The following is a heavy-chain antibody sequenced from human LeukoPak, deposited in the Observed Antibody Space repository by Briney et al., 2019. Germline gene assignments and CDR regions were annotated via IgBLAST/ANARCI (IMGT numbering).Heavy chain of an antibody. Sequence: PSETLSLTCTVSGGSISSYYWSWIRQPPGKGLEWIGYIYYSGSTNYNPSLRSRVTISVDTSKNQFSLKLSSVTAADTAVYYCARGAKPDIVVVPAAMGARVYAFDIWGQGTMVTVSS. V-gene: IGHV4-59*01. CDR3: ARGAKPDIVVVPAAMGARVYAFDI. J-gene: IGHJ3*02. D-gene: IGHD2-2*01. CDR2: IYYSGST. CDR1: GGSISSYY.